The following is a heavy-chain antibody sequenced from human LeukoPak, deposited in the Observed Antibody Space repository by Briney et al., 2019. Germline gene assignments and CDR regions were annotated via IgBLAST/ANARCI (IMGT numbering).Heavy chain of an antibody. CDR3: VRDGSSWGNFDY. CDR1: GFTLSSYS. D-gene: IGHD7-27*01. CDR2: LSSSSSVI. J-gene: IGHJ4*02. Sequence: GGSLRLSCAASGFTLSSYSMNWVRQAPGKGLEWVSYLSSSSSVIYHADSVKGRFTISRDNAKNSLYLQMNSLRTEDTAVYYCVRDGSSWGNFDYWGQGTLVSVSS. V-gene: IGHV3-48*01.